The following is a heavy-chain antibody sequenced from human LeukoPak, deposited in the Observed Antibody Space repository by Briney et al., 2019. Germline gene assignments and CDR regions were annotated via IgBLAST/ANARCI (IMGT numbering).Heavy chain of an antibody. V-gene: IGHV4-4*07. J-gene: IGHJ5*02. CDR1: GGSISSYY. Sequence: SETLSLTCTVSGGSISSYYWSWIRQPAGKGLEWIGRIYTSGSTNYNPSLKSRVTISVDTSKNQFSLKLSSVTAADTAVYYCARDARPRYYGDYTGKFDPWGQGTLVTVSS. CDR3: ARDARPRYYGDYTGKFDP. CDR2: IYTSGST. D-gene: IGHD4-17*01.